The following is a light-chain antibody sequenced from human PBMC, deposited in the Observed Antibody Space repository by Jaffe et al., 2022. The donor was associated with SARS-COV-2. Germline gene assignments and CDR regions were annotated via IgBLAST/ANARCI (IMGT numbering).Light chain of an antibody. CDR3: QSYDSRDHRVV. Sequence: NFMLTQPHSVSESPGKTVTISCTGSSGSSIASNYVQWYQQRPGSAPTTVIYEDNQRPSGVPDRFSGSIDSSSNSASLTISGLKTEDEADYYCQSYDSRDHRVVFGGGTKLTVL. J-gene: IGLJ2*01. V-gene: IGLV6-57*02. CDR2: EDN. CDR1: SGSSIASNY.